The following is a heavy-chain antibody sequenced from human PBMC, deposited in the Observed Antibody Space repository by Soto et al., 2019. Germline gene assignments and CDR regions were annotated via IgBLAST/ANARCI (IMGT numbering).Heavy chain of an antibody. D-gene: IGHD4-4*01. CDR2: IDSDGSTT. Sequence: EVQLVESGGGLVQPGGSLRLSCAASGFTFSVYWMHWVRQAPGKGLLWVSLIDSDGSTTSYADSVKGRFTISRDNAKSTLYLQMNSLRAEDTAVYYCARPGYSNYGPGVDVWGQGTTVTVSS. CDR1: GFTFSVYW. CDR3: ARPGYSNYGPGVDV. V-gene: IGHV3-74*01. J-gene: IGHJ6*02.